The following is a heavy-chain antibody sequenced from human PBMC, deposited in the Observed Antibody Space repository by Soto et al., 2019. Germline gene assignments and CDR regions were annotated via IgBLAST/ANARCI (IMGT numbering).Heavy chain of an antibody. V-gene: IGHV1-3*01. CDR2: INAGKGDT. CDR1: GYTFTNHA. D-gene: IGHD1-26*01. Sequence: ASVKVSCKASGYTFTNHAIHWVRQAPGQGLEWMGWINAGKGDTKYPQRFQGRVTITRDTSASTAYMELSSLRSEDTAVYYCTKLRSLERGGWQSEVDSWGQGTLVTVSS. CDR3: TKLRSLERGGWQSEVDS. J-gene: IGHJ4*02.